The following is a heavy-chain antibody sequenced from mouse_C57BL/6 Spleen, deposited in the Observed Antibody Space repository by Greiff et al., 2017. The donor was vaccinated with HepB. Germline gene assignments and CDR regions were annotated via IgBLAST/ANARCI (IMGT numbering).Heavy chain of an antibody. J-gene: IGHJ4*01. CDR1: GYTFTSYW. CDR3: ARGILRAVAGAMDY. Sequence: QVQLQQPGAELVRPGSSVKLSCKASGYTFTSYWMDWVKQRPGQGLEWIGNIYPSDSETHYNQKFKDKATLTVDKSSSTAYMQLSSLTSEDSAVYYCARGILRAVAGAMDYWGQGTSVTVSS. D-gene: IGHD1-1*01. V-gene: IGHV1-61*01. CDR2: IYPSDSET.